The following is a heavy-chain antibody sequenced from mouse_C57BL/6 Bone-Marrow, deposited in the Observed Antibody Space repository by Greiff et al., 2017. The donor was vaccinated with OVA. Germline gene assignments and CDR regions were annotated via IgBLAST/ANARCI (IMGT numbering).Heavy chain of an antibody. V-gene: IGHV1-61*01. CDR1: GYTFTSYW. CDR3: AREGYYDPWFAY. J-gene: IGHJ3*01. D-gene: IGHD2-4*01. Sequence: VQLQQPGAELVRPGSSVKLSCKASGYTFTSYWMDWVKQRPGQGLEWIGNIYPSDSETHYNQKFKDKATLTADKSSSPAYMQLSSLTSEDAAFYYCAREGYYDPWFAYWGQGTLVTVSA. CDR2: IYPSDSET.